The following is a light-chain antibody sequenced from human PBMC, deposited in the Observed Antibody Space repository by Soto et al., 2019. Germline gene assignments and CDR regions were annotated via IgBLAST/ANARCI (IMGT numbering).Light chain of an antibody. CDR3: QQYGTSPWT. CDR2: GAS. Sequence: IVLTHSPGTLSLSPGERATLSCRASQSVTNSYLAWYRQKPGQAPRLLLYGASSRATGVPDRFSGSGSGTDFTLTISRLEPEDFAVYYCQQYGTSPWTFGQGTKVDIK. CDR1: QSVTNSY. J-gene: IGKJ1*01. V-gene: IGKV3-20*01.